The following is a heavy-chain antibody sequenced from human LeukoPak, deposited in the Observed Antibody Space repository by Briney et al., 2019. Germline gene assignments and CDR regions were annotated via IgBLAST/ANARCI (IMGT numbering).Heavy chain of an antibody. CDR3: ARVGDTSGYFYYFDY. Sequence: SETLSLTCTVSGGSISSYYWSWIRQPPGKGLDWIGYIYYSWSTNYNPSLNSRVTISVYTSKNHFSLRLSSVTDADTALYYCARVGDTSGYFYYFDYWGQGTLVTVSS. D-gene: IGHD3-22*01. J-gene: IGHJ4*02. CDR2: IYYSWST. CDR1: GGSISSYY. V-gene: IGHV4-59*08.